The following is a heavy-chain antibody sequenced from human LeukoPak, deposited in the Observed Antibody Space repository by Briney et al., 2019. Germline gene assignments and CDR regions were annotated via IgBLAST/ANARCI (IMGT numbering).Heavy chain of an antibody. V-gene: IGHV3-30*18. CDR2: ISYDGSNK. CDR1: GFTFSSYG. CDR3: AKDSPDYGGNSYHFDY. J-gene: IGHJ4*02. Sequence: GGSLRLSCAASGFTFSSYGMHWVRQAPGKGLEWVAVISYDGSNKYYADSVKGRFTISRDNSKNTLYLQMNSLRAEDTAVYYCAKDSPDYGGNSYHFDYWGQGTLVTVSS. D-gene: IGHD4-23*01.